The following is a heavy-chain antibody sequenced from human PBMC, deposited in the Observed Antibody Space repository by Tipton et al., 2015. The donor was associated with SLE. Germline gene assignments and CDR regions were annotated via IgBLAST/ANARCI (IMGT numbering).Heavy chain of an antibody. CDR1: GGSVGNYY. CDR3: ARQVDTEAVGSWNFAF. V-gene: IGHV4-59*08. J-gene: IGHJ2*01. D-gene: IGHD5-18*01. Sequence: TLSLTCTVSGGSVGNYYWSWIRQSPGKGLEWIGYIHYTGSTKYNPSLKSRVTISVDTSKNQFTLKLSSVTVVDTAVYYCARQVDTEAVGSWNFAFWGRGTLVTVSS. CDR2: IHYTGST.